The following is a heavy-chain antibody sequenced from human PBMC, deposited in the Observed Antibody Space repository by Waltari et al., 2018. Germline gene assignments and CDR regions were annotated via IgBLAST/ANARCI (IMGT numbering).Heavy chain of an antibody. CDR2: FDPEDGET. CDR1: GYTLTELS. Sequence: QVQLVQSGAEVKKPGASVKVSCKVSGYTLTELSMHWVRQAPGKGLEWMGGFDPEDGETIYEQKFQGRVTMTEDTSTDTAYMELSSLRSEDTAVYYCATDQAYYYDSSGYYSGIWFDPWGQGTLVTVSS. D-gene: IGHD3-22*01. J-gene: IGHJ5*02. CDR3: ATDQAYYYDSSGYYSGIWFDP. V-gene: IGHV1-24*01.